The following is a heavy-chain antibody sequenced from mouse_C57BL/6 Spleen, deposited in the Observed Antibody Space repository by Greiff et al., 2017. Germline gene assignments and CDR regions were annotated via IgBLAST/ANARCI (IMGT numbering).Heavy chain of an antibody. V-gene: IGHV5-9*01. CDR1: GFTFSSYT. CDR2: ISGGGGNT. J-gene: IGHJ1*03. CDR3: ARLPYDGSYWYFDV. D-gene: IGHD2-3*01. Sequence: EVQVVESGVGLVKPGGSLKLSCAASGFTFSSYTMSWVRQTPEKRLEWVATISGGGGNTYYPDRVKGRFTISRDNAKNTLYLQMSSLRSEDTALDYCARLPYDGSYWYFDVWGTGTTVTVSS.